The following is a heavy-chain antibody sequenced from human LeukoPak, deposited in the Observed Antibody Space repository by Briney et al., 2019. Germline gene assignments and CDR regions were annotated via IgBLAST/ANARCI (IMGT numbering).Heavy chain of an antibody. CDR1: GYTFTGYY. J-gene: IGHJ6*04. CDR3: ARVPNSSSKEMDV. CDR2: INPNSGGT. Sequence: ASVKVSCKASGYTFTGYYMHWVRQAPGQGLEWMGCINPNSGGTNYAQKFQGRVTMTRDTSISTAYMELSRLRSDDTAVYYCARVPNSSSKEMDVWGKGTTVTVSS. D-gene: IGHD6-6*01. V-gene: IGHV1-2*02.